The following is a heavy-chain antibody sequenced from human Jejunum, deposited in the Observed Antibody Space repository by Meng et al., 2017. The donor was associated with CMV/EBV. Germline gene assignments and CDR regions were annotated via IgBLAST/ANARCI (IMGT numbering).Heavy chain of an antibody. J-gene: IGHJ4*02. CDR1: GFTFSAYW. D-gene: IGHD1-20*01. Sequence: EVQLVESGGGVVQPGGALGFSCAASGFTFSAYWMHWVRQAPGKGLVWVSRIDSAGSSANYADAVKGRFTVSRDNAKNTVYLQMNSLRVEDTAVYYCASIPYNWNHEDDYWGQGTLVTV. V-gene: IGHV3-74*01. CDR3: ASIPYNWNHEDDY. CDR2: IDSAGSSA.